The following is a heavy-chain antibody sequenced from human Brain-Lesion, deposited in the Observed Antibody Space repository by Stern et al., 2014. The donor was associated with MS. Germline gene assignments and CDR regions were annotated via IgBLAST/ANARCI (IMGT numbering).Heavy chain of an antibody. CDR1: GGSISSGGYY. CDR2: IFNSGST. D-gene: IGHD2-2*01. V-gene: IGHV4-61*02. J-gene: IGHJ6*02. CDR3: ARGRVVPGFQYYATDV. Sequence: QVQLQESGPGLVKPSQTLSLSCTVSGGSISSGGYYWSWIRQPAGKGLEWIGRIFNSGSTSYNPSLKSRVTILIETSQNPFSLRLTSMTAADTAVYYCARGRVVPGFQYYATDVWGQGTTVIVSS.